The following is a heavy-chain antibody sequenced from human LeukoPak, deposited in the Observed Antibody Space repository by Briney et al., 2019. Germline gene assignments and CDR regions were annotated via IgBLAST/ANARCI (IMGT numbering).Heavy chain of an antibody. Sequence: PGGSLRLSCAASGFAFSTYTMNWVRQAPGKGLEWVSSISVNGNYVYYADSVKGRFTISRDNAKNSLYLQMNSPRAEDTAVYYCARDVRYGDYAGWFDPWGQGTLVTVSS. CDR2: ISVNGNYV. CDR1: GFAFSTYT. V-gene: IGHV3-21*01. D-gene: IGHD4-17*01. CDR3: ARDVRYGDYAGWFDP. J-gene: IGHJ5*02.